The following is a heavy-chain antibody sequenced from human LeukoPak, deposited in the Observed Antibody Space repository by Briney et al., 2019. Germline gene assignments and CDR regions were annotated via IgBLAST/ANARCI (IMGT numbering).Heavy chain of an antibody. D-gene: IGHD3-9*01. J-gene: IGHJ4*02. CDR2: FDLGRGEI. Sequence: ASLWVSSKLSGYSITELSTHSVRPAPGGGRGRMGGFDLGRGEIIYEQKLQDRVTLTDDTSTDTAYMELSSLRSEHTALYYCATGTHYDLLPFWGQGTLVTVSS. CDR3: ATGTHYDLLPF. V-gene: IGHV1-24*01. CDR1: GYSITELS.